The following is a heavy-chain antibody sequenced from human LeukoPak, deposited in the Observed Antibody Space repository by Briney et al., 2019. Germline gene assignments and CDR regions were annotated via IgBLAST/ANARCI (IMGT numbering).Heavy chain of an antibody. V-gene: IGHV4-39*07. CDR3: ARAEGSFDFWSGYPYNWFDP. CDR1: GGSISSYY. Sequence: SETLSLTCTVSGGSISSYYWGWIRQPPGKGLEWIGSIYYSGSTYYNPSLKSRVTISVDTSKNQFSLKLSSVTAADTAVYYCARAEGSFDFWSGYPYNWFDPWGQGTLVTVSS. D-gene: IGHD3-3*01. J-gene: IGHJ5*02. CDR2: IYYSGST.